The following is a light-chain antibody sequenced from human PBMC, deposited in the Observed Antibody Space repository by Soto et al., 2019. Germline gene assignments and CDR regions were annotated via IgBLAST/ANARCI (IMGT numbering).Light chain of an antibody. Sequence: TVTGGSSQSISSWVAWYQQKPGKAPKLLIYKASSLESGVPSRFSGCGPGTEFTRTSSRVPPDHLTTYSGQQDNPYTPETCGRGTKVDIK. CDR1: QSISSW. V-gene: IGKV1-5*03. CDR3: QQDNPYTPET. J-gene: IGKJ1*01. CDR2: KAS.